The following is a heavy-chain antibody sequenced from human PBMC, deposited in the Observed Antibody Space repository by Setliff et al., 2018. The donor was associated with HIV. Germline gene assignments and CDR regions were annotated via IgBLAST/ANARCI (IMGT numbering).Heavy chain of an antibody. CDR1: GYTFSTNA. D-gene: IGHD2-2*01. Sequence: ASVKVSCKAFGYTFSTNAIHWVRQAPGQRLEWMGYINAGDDNTRYSEKFQGRVTITRDTSANTAYMELSSLRSEDTAVYYCASHFGYCSSTSCEGYWGQGALVTVSS. V-gene: IGHV1-3*01. CDR2: INAGDDNT. CDR3: ASHFGYCSSTSCEGY. J-gene: IGHJ4*02.